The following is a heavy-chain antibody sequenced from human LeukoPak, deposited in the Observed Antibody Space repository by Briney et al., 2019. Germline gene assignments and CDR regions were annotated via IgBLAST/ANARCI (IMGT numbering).Heavy chain of an antibody. J-gene: IGHJ4*02. CDR1: GGSFSGYY. D-gene: IGHD3-22*01. Sequence: ETLSLTCAVYGGSFSGYYWSWIRQPPGKGLEWIGEINHSGSTNYNPSLKSRVTISVDTSKNQFSLKLSSVTAADTAVYYCARGRRSSGYYYGRFDYWGQGTLVTVSS. CDR2: INHSGST. V-gene: IGHV4-34*01. CDR3: ARGRRSSGYYYGRFDY.